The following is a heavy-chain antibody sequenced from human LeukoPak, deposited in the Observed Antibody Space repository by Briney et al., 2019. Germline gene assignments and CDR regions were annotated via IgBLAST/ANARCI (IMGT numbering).Heavy chain of an antibody. Sequence: GGSLRLSCAASGLTFSSYWMSWVRQAQGKGLEWVANIKQDGSEKYYVDSVKGRFTISKDNAKNSLYLQMNSLRAEDTAVYYCAREEYGDYVGAFDIWGQGTMVTVSS. CDR1: GLTFSSYW. CDR3: AREEYGDYVGAFDI. D-gene: IGHD4-17*01. CDR2: IKQDGSEK. V-gene: IGHV3-7*01. J-gene: IGHJ3*02.